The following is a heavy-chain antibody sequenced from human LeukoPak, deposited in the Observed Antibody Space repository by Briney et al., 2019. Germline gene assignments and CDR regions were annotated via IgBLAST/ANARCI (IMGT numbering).Heavy chain of an antibody. CDR1: GFTVSSNY. CDR3: ARDDVVRYYYDSSGSDIGDY. J-gene: IGHJ4*02. CDR2: IYSGGST. V-gene: IGHV3-66*01. D-gene: IGHD3-22*01. Sequence: GGSLRLSCAASGFTVSSNYMSWVRQAPGKGLEWVSVIYSGGSTYYADSVKGGFTISRDNSKNTLYLQMNSLRAEDTAVYYCARDDVVRYYYDSSGSDIGDYWGQGTLVTVSS.